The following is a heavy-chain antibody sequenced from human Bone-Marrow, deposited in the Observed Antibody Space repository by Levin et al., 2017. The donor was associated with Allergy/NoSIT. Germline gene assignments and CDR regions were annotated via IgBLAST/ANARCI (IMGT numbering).Heavy chain of an antibody. CDR2: ITGRSDVI. V-gene: IGHV3-48*02. J-gene: IGHJ5*02. CDR3: ARDMGITGADDP. Sequence: GGSLRLSCAASGFSFGSYAMTWVRQAPGRGLEWVSYITGRSDVIYYAASVKGRFTISRDNAKNSLFLQMNSLRDDDTAIYYCARDMGITGADDPWGQGTQVTVS. D-gene: IGHD6-13*01. CDR1: GFSFGSYA.